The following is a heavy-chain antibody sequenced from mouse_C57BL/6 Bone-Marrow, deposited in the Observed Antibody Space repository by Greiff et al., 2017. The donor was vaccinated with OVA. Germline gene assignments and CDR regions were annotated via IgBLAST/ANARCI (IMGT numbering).Heavy chain of an antibody. Sequence: QVQLQQSGAELVRPGSSVKLSCKASGYTFTSYWMAWVKQRPGQGLEWIGNIYPSDSEPPYHHKFKDKATLTVAKSYSTAYMQLSSLTSADSAVYYCARKGYSMDYWGQGTSVTVSS. V-gene: IGHV1-61*01. CDR3: ARKGYSMDY. J-gene: IGHJ4*01. CDR1: GYTFTSYW. CDR2: IYPSDSEP.